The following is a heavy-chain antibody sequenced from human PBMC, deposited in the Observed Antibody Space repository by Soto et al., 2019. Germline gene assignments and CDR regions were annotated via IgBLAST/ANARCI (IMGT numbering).Heavy chain of an antibody. CDR1: EVSISRLS. J-gene: IGHJ4*02. CDR2: IKQDGSDR. D-gene: IGHD3-3*01. Sequence: CGVGEVSISRLSMTHVHKNPGKGLEWVGNIKQDGSDRYYVDSVKGRFTISRDNAKNSLYLQMNSLRAEDTAVYHCVRDIAYDFWRGYYSDYWGQRTQVTLSS. V-gene: IGHV3-7*01. CDR3: VRDIAYDFWRGYYSDY.